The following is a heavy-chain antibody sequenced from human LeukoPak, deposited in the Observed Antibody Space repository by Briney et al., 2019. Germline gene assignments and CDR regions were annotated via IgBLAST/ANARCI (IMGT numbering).Heavy chain of an antibody. V-gene: IGHV4-59*01. Sequence: PSETLSLTGTVSGGSISSYYWSWIRQPPGKGLEWIGYIYYSGSTNYNPSLKSRVTISVDTSKNQFSLKLSSVTAADTAVYYCARASAAGFYYYYYYMDVWGKGTTVTISS. CDR1: GGSISSYY. CDR3: ARASAAGFYYYYYYMDV. J-gene: IGHJ6*03. CDR2: IYYSGST. D-gene: IGHD6-13*01.